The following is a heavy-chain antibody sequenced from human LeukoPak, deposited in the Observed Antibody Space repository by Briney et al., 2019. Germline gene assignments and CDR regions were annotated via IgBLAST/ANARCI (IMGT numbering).Heavy chain of an antibody. CDR2: INHSGST. D-gene: IGHD5-12*01. J-gene: IGHJ4*02. Sequence: PSETLSLTCAVYGGSFSGYYWSWIRQPPGKGLEWIGEINHSGSTNYNPSLKSRVTISVDTSKNQFSLRLSSVTAADTAVYYCAIGYSGYHEWGQGTLVTVSS. V-gene: IGHV4-34*01. CDR3: AIGYSGYHE. CDR1: GGSFSGYY.